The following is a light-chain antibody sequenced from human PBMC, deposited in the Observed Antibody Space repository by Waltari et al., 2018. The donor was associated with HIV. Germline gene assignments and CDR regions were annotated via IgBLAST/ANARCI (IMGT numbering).Light chain of an antibody. CDR3: QSYDSSLNIWV. CDR1: SSNIGAGYS. CDR2: GTT. J-gene: IGLJ3*02. V-gene: IGLV1-40*01. Sequence: QSVLTQPPSVSGAPGQRVTVSCTGGSSNIGAGYSVHWYQQLPGAVPKLVIFGTTNRPSGVPARFPGSQSGASAFLAITGLQAADEADYFCQSYDSSLNIWVFGGGTKVTVL.